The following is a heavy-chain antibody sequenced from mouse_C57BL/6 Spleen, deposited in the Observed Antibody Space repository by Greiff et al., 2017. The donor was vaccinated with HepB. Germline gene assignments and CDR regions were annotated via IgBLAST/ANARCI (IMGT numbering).Heavy chain of an antibody. CDR2: IDPSDSET. Sequence: QVQLKQPGAELVRPGSSVKLSCKASGYTFTSYWMHWVKQRPIQGLEWIGNIDPSDSETHYNQKFKDKATLTVDKSSSTAYMQLSSLTSEDSAVYYCARSRDYYDYDEKAWFAYWGQGTLVTVSA. V-gene: IGHV1-52*01. D-gene: IGHD2-4*01. CDR1: GYTFTSYW. CDR3: ARSRDYYDYDEKAWFAY. J-gene: IGHJ3*01.